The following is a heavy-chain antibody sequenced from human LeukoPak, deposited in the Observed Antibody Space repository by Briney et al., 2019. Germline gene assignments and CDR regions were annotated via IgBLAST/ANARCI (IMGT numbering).Heavy chain of an antibody. J-gene: IGHJ4*02. CDR3: VTPLRWDLSNDY. CDR2: FRTTTGDGTG. V-gene: IGHV3-15*01. CDR1: GFTFSNTW. Sequence: TGGSLRLSCAASGFTFSNTWMTWVRQTPGGGLEWVAFFRTTTGDGTGEYAEAVKGRFTSSRDVSIKTLFVQMSSLQIADTAVYYCVTPLRWDLSNDYWGQGTLVTVSS. D-gene: IGHD4-23*01.